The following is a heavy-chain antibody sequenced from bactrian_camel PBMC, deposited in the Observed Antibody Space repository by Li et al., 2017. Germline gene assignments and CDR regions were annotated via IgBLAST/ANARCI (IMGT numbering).Heavy chain of an antibody. V-gene: IGHV3S26*01. Sequence: QVQLVESGGGSVQAGGSLRLSCAASGYTYSSYCMGWFRQAPGKEREGVAAIDSDGSTSYADSVKGRFTISKDNAKNTLYLQMNSPKPEDTAMYYCAADRLRRVGDAATPPCGSRIEDFTFWGQGTQVTVS. CDR2: IDSDGST. D-gene: IGHD4*01. CDR1: GYTYSSYC. J-gene: IGHJ4*01. CDR3: AADRLRRVGDAATPPCGSRIEDFTF.